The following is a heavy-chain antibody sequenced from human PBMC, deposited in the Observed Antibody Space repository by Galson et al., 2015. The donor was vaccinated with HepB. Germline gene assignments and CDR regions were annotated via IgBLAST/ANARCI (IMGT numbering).Heavy chain of an antibody. D-gene: IGHD3-16*01. V-gene: IGHV3-23*01. CDR2: ISGSGGST. CDR1: GFTFSSYA. CDR3: AKGSLSHGAFDY. J-gene: IGHJ4*02. Sequence: SLRLSCAASGFTFSSYAMSWVRQAPGKGLEWVSAISGSGGSTYYADSVKGRFTISRDNSKNTLYLQMNSLRAEDTAVYYCAKGSLSHGAFDYWGQGTLVTVSS.